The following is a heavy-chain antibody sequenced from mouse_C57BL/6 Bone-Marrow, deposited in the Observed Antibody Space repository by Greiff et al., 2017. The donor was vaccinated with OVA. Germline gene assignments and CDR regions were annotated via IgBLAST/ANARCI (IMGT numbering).Heavy chain of an antibody. CDR3: ARDGGYYYGSSYGWYFDV. CDR2: IYYSGTI. CDR1: GISITTGNYR. V-gene: IGHV3-5*01. J-gene: IGHJ1*03. Sequence: DVQLQESGPGLVKPSQTVFLTCTVTGISITTGNYRWSWIRQFPGNKLEWIGYIYYSGTITYNPSLTSRTTITRDTPKNQFFLEMNSLTAEDTATYYCARDGGYYYGSSYGWYFDVWGTGTTVTVSS. D-gene: IGHD1-1*01.